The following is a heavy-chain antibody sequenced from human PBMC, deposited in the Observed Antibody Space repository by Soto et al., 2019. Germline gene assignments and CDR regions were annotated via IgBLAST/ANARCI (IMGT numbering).Heavy chain of an antibody. Sequence: ASVKVSCKASGYTFTGYYMHWVRQAPGQGLEWMGWINPNSGGTNYAQKFQGRVTMTRDTSISTAYMELSRLRSDDTAVYYCARSVVPAARGVYPPYDFDYWGQGTLVTVSS. D-gene: IGHD2-2*01. J-gene: IGHJ4*02. CDR1: GYTFTGYY. CDR2: INPNSGGT. V-gene: IGHV1-2*02. CDR3: ARSVVPAARGVYPPYDFDY.